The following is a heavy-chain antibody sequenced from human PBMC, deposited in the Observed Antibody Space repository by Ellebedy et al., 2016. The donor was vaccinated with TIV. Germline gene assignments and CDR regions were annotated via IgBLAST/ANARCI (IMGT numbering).Heavy chain of an antibody. Sequence: SVKVSCXASGGTFSNFATSWVRQAPGQGLEWMGGIIPIFGTTNSAQNFQGRVTITADESASTAYMELSSLRSEDTAVYYCATSEIVIVPAASQYYYYAMDVWGQGTTVTVSS. CDR3: ATSEIVIVPAASQYYYYAMDV. J-gene: IGHJ6*02. CDR1: GGTFSNFA. CDR2: IIPIFGTT. D-gene: IGHD2-2*01. V-gene: IGHV1-69*13.